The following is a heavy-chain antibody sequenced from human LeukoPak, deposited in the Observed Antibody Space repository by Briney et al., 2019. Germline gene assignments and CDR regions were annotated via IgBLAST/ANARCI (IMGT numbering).Heavy chain of an antibody. CDR3: ARASRSSIAARDFDY. V-gene: IGHV3-23*01. D-gene: IGHD6-6*01. Sequence: GGSLRLSCAASGFTFSSYGMSWVRQAPGKGLEWVSAISGSGGSTYYADSVKGRFTISRDNAKNSLYLQMNSLRAEDTAVYYCARASRSSIAARDFDYWGQGTLVTVSS. CDR2: ISGSGGST. J-gene: IGHJ4*02. CDR1: GFTFSSYG.